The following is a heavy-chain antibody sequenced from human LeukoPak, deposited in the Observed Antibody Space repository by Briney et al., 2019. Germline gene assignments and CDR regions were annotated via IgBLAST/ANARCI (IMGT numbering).Heavy chain of an antibody. D-gene: IGHD3-10*01. V-gene: IGHV3-23*01. J-gene: IGHJ4*02. CDR3: VKTLFSLYGPDYFDY. Sequence: PGGSLRLSCAASGFTFSSYAMSWVRQAPGKGLEWVSAISGSGGSTYYADAVKGRFTISRDNYRNTLYLQMNSLRVDDTPVYYCVKTLFSLYGPDYFDYWGQGTLVTVSS. CDR1: GFTFSSYA. CDR2: ISGSGGST.